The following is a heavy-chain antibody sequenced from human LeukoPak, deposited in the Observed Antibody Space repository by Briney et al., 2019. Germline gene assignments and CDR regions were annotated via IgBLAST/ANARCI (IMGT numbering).Heavy chain of an antibody. D-gene: IGHD2-15*01. J-gene: IGHJ5*02. V-gene: IGHV4-39*01. CDR2: IYYTGNT. CDR1: GVSISSSNSY. Sequence: SETLSLTCTVSGVSISSSNSYWGWIRQPPGKGLAWIGSIYYTGNTYYNASLKSRVTISVDTSKNQFSLKLSSVTAADTAVYYCARHLRGYCSGGSCYRPQGWFDPWGQGTLVTVSS. CDR3: ARHLRGYCSGGSCYRPQGWFDP.